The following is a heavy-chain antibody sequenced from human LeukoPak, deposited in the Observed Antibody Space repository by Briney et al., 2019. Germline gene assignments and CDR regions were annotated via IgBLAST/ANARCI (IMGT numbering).Heavy chain of an antibody. CDR1: GYTFTGYY. V-gene: IGHV1-69*05. CDR3: ARARAYGSGSYYNKNWFDP. CDR2: IIPIFGTA. J-gene: IGHJ5*02. Sequence: SVKVSCKASGYTFTGYYMHWVRQAPGQGLEWIGRIIPIFGTANYAQKFQGRVTITTDESTSTAYMELSSLRSEDTAVYYCARARAYGSGSYYNKNWFDPWGQGTLVTVSS. D-gene: IGHD3-10*01.